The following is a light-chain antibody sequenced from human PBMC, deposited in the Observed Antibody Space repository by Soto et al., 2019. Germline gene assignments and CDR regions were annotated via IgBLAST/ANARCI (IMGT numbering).Light chain of an antibody. J-gene: IGLJ1*01. CDR3: AAWDDSMNGYV. CDR1: SANIGSNT. V-gene: IGLV1-44*01. CDR2: TNN. Sequence: QSVLTQPPSASGTPGQRVSISCSGSSANIGSNTVNWYQQLPRTAPKLLIYTNNQRPSGVPDRFSGSKSGTSASLAISGLQSEDEADYYCAAWDDSMNGYVFGTGTTVTVL.